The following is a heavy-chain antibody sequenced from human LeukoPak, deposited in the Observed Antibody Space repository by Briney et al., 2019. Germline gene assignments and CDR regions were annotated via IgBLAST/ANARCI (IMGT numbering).Heavy chain of an antibody. Sequence: SDTLSLTCTVSGSSISSVGYYWSWIRQHPGKGLEWIGYIYYSGSTYYNPSLKSRVTISVDTSKNQFSLKLSSVTAADTAVYYCARDSSYYGSGSFDYWGQGTLVTVSS. CDR1: GSSISSVGYY. CDR2: IYYSGST. J-gene: IGHJ4*02. CDR3: ARDSSYYGSGSFDY. V-gene: IGHV4-31*03. D-gene: IGHD3-10*01.